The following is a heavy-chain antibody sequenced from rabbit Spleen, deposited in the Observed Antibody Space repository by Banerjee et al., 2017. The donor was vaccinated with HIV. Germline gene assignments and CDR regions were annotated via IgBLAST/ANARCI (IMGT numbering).Heavy chain of an antibody. V-gene: IGHV1S40*01. CDR3: ARDSYPGDADDGYASFNL. Sequence: QSLEESGGDLVKPGASLTLTCTASGFDFSSNAMCWVRQAPGKGLEWIGCIYIGDGNTYYASWAKGRFTISKTSSTTVTLQMTSLTAADTATYFCARDSYPGDADDGYASFNLWGPGPLVTVS. CDR1: GFDFSSNA. D-gene: IGHD6-1*01. J-gene: IGHJ4*01. CDR2: IYIGDGNT.